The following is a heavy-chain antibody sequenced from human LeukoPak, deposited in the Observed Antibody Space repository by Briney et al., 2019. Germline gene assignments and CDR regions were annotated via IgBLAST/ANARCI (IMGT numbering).Heavy chain of an antibody. CDR3: AKATRSSWSGFLSLNFDY. V-gene: IGHV3-9*01. J-gene: IGHJ4*02. Sequence: GRSLRLSCAASGFTFDDYAMHWVWQAPGKGLEWVSGISWNSGSIGYADSVKGRFTISRDNAKNSLYLQMNSLRAEDTALYYCAKATRSSWSGFLSLNFDYWGQGTLVTVSS. CDR1: GFTFDDYA. D-gene: IGHD6-13*01. CDR2: ISWNSGSI.